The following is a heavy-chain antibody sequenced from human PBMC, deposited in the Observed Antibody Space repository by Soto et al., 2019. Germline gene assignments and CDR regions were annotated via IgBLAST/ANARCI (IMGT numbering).Heavy chain of an antibody. Sequence: EGQLLQSGGGLVQPGESLRVSCAASGFTFSSSGMSWVRQAPGKGLEWVSSISVRGDYRYYADSVKGRFTISRDNPKNTLYLQMNSLTAEDTAVYYCANHGGFDFWGQGTMVAVSS. D-gene: IGHD4-17*01. CDR1: GFTFSSSG. CDR2: ISVRGDYR. CDR3: ANHGGFDF. J-gene: IGHJ3*01. V-gene: IGHV3-23*01.